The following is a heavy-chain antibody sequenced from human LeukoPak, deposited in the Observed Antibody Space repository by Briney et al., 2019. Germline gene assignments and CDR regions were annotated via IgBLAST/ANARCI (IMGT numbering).Heavy chain of an antibody. D-gene: IGHD6-13*01. CDR3: ASTSSSWAVIDY. J-gene: IGHJ4*02. CDR1: GYTFTSYY. CDR2: INPSGGST. Sequence: ASVKVSXKASGYTFTSYYMHWVRQAPGQGLEWMGIINPSGGSTSYAQKFQGRVTMTRDTSTSTVYMELSSLRSEDTAVYYCASTSSSWAVIDYWGQGTLVTVSS. V-gene: IGHV1-46*01.